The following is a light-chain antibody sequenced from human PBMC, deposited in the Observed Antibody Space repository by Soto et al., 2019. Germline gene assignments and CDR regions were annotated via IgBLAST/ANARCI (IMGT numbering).Light chain of an antibody. CDR1: SSDVCGYNY. V-gene: IGLV2-14*01. CDR3: SSYTSSSTLDYV. Sequence: QSVLTPPASGSGSPGPSITIFCTGNSSDVCGYNYVSWYQQHPGKAPKLMIYDVSNRPSGVSNRFSGSKSGNTASLTISGLQAEDEADYYCSSYTSSSTLDYVFGTGTKVTVL. CDR2: DVS. J-gene: IGLJ1*01.